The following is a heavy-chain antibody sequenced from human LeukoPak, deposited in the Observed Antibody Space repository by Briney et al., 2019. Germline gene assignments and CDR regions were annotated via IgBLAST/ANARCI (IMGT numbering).Heavy chain of an antibody. CDR1: GGSINNYY. D-gene: IGHD6-13*01. CDR3: ARQLAAAGTAGLDY. J-gene: IGHJ4*02. CDR2: IYTTGST. Sequence: PSETLSLTCTVSGGSINNYYWTWIRQPAGKGLEWIGRIYTTGSTNYNPSLKSRVTMSLDTSKNQFSLKLSSVTAADAAVYYCARQLAAAGTAGLDYWGQGTLVTVSS. V-gene: IGHV4-4*07.